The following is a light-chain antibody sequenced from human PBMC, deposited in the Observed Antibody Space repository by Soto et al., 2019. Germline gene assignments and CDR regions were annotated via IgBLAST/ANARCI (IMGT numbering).Light chain of an antibody. CDR2: DAS. CDR3: QQRHNWPPSIT. Sequence: ELVLTQSPGTMSLSPGERVTHSCSASQSIASHLAWYQQQTGQAPRPLINDASSRATGIPARFSGSGCGKDFTLTIRSLEPEDFAVYYCQQRHNWPPSITVGPFARLAIK. J-gene: IGKJ5*01. CDR1: QSIASH. V-gene: IGKV3-11*01.